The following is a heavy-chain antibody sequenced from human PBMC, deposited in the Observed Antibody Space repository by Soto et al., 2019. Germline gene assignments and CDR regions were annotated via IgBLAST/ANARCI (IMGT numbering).Heavy chain of an antibody. CDR2: INHSGST. D-gene: IGHD6-25*01. CDR1: GGSFSGYY. J-gene: IGHJ4*02. Sequence: QVQLPQWGAGLLKPSETLSLTCAVYGGSFSGYYWSWIRQPPGKGLEWIGEINHSGSTIYNPSLKSRVTISVDTSKNQFSLKLSSVTAADTAVYYCARMWGGYNSHWGQGTLVTVSS. CDR3: ARMWGGYNSH. V-gene: IGHV4-34*01.